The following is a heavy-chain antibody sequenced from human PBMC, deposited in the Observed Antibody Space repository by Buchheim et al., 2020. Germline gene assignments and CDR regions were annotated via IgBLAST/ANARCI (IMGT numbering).Heavy chain of an antibody. V-gene: IGHV3-11*01. J-gene: IGHJ6*02. D-gene: IGHD6-13*01. Sequence: QVQLVESGGGLVKPGGSLRLSCAASGFTFSDYYMSWIRQAPGKGLEWVSYISSSGSTIYYADSVKGRFTISRDNAKNSLYLQMNSLRAEDTAVYYCATHLQYSSSWDHALKYYYYYYGMDVWGQGTT. CDR3: ATHLQYSSSWDHALKYYYYYYGMDV. CDR2: ISSSGSTI. CDR1: GFTFSDYY.